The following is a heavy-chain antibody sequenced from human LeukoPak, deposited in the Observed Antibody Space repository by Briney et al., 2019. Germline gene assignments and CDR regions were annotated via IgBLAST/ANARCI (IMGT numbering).Heavy chain of an antibody. D-gene: IGHD3-22*01. CDR2: INPSGGST. J-gene: IGHJ4*02. CDR3: ARDLYDSRNDY. Sequence: APVKVSCKASGYTFTSYYMHWVRQAPGQGLEWMGIINPSGGSTSYAQKFQGRVTMTRDTSTSRVYMALSSLRSEDTAVYYCARDLYDSRNDYWGQGTLVTVSS. V-gene: IGHV1-46*01. CDR1: GYTFTSYY.